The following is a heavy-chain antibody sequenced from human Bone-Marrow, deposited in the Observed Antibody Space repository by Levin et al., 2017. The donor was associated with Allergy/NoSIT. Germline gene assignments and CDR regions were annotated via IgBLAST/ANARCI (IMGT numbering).Heavy chain of an antibody. CDR1: GFTFSNYA. CDR3: AKGSSGWFWEQDS. Sequence: QSGGSLRLSCAASGFTFSNYAMTWVRQAPGKGLEWVSALGGVGDMTRYADSVKGRFTISRDNSKNTLFLQMNSLRVEDTAVYFCAKGSSGWFWEQDSWGQGTLVTVSS. V-gene: IGHV3-23*01. J-gene: IGHJ4*02. D-gene: IGHD6-19*01. CDR2: LGGVGDMT.